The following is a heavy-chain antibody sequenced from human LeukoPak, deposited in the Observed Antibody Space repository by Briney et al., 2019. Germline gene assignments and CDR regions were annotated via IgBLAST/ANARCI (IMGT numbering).Heavy chain of an antibody. V-gene: IGHV4-39*01. CDR2: IYYSGST. Sequence: PSETLSLTCTVSGGSISSSSYYWGWIRQPPGKGLEWIGSIYYSGSTYYNPSLKSRVTISVDTSKNEFSLKVRSVTAADTAMYYCARQAVVGATRWFDSWGQGTLVTVSS. D-gene: IGHD1-26*01. J-gene: IGHJ5*01. CDR3: ARQAVVGATRWFDS. CDR1: GGSISSSSYY.